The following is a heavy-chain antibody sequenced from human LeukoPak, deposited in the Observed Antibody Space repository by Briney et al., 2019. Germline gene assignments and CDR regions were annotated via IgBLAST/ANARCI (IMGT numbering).Heavy chain of an antibody. Sequence: PGGSLRLSCAASGFTFSSHGMNWVRQAPGKGLEWVSGISPSGGITYYTDSVKGRFTISRGNSKNTVSLQMNSLRGDDTAVYYCAKDDAWGRYKDWGQGTLVTVSS. CDR1: GFTFSSHG. CDR2: ISPSGGIT. CDR3: AKDDAWGRYKD. D-gene: IGHD3-16*01. J-gene: IGHJ1*01. V-gene: IGHV3-23*01.